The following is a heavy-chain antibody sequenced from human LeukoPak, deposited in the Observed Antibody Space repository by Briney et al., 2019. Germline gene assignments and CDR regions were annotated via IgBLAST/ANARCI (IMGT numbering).Heavy chain of an antibody. Sequence: GGSLRLSCAASGFTFSSYGMHWVRQATGKGLEWVAFIRYDGSNKYYADSVKGRFTISRDNSKNTLYLQMSSLRAEDAAVYYCAKDIRITMVRGDLYWGQGTLVTVSS. CDR3: AKDIRITMVRGDLY. D-gene: IGHD3-10*01. V-gene: IGHV3-30*02. CDR1: GFTFSSYG. CDR2: IRYDGSNK. J-gene: IGHJ4*02.